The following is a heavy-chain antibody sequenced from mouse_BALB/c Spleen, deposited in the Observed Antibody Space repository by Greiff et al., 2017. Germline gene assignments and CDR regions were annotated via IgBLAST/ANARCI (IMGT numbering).Heavy chain of an antibody. J-gene: IGHJ4*01. CDR3: ATYGYDFAMDY. D-gene: IGHD2-2*01. CDR1: GFTFSSFG. CDR2: ISSGSSTI. Sequence: EVKLMESGGGLVQPGGSRKLSCAASGFTFSSFGMHWVRQAPEKGLEWVAYISSGSSTIYYADTVKGRFTISRDNPKNTLFLQMTSLRSEDTAMYYCATYGYDFAMDYWGQGTSVTVSS. V-gene: IGHV5-17*02.